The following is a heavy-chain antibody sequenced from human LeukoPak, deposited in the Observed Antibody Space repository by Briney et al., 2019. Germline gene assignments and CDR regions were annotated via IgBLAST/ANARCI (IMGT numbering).Heavy chain of an antibody. CDR3: ARVDYDSSGYYPWGAFDI. D-gene: IGHD3-22*01. CDR1: GFTFSSYG. Sequence: GSLRLSCAASGFTFSSYGMSWVHQAPGKGLEWVSGISGSGGTTYYADSVKGRFTISRDNSKNTLYVQMNSLRGEDTAVYYCARVDYDSSGYYPWGAFDIWGQGTVVTVSS. CDR2: ISGSGGTT. V-gene: IGHV3-23*01. J-gene: IGHJ3*02.